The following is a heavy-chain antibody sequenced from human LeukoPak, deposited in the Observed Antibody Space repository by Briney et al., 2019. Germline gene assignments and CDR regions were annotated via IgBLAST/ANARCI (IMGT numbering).Heavy chain of an antibody. D-gene: IGHD2-2*01. V-gene: IGHV4-4*07. CDR2: IYSSGST. CDR1: GGSLSSYY. J-gene: IGHJ3*02. CDR3: ASNLCTTANCYLETVDVLYI. Sequence: SETLSLTCTVSGGSLSSYYWSWVRQPAGKGLEWIGRIYSSGSTNYNPSLTSRVSMSVDTSKNQFSLQLNSVTAADTAVYYCASNLCTTANCYLETVDVLYIWGQGTMVAVSS.